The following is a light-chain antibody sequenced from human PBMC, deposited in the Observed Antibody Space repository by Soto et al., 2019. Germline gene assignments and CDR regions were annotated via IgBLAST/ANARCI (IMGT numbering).Light chain of an antibody. CDR1: QSISSW. CDR3: QQYNSYSGT. V-gene: IGKV1-5*01. J-gene: IGKJ1*01. Sequence: DIEMTQAPATLSASVGDRVTITCRASQSISSWLAWYQQKPGKAPKLLIYDASSLESGVPSRFSGSGSGTEFTLTISSLQPDDFATYYCQQYNSYSGTFGQGTKV. CDR2: DAS.